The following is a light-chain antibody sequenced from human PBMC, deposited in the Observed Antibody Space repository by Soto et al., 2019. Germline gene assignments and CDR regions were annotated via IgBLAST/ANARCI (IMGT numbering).Light chain of an antibody. CDR1: SSDVGAYNY. V-gene: IGLV2-14*03. Sequence: QSALTQPASVSGSPGRSITISCTGSSSDVGAYNYVSWYQQHPDKAPKLMIFDVSDRPSGVSSRFSASKSGNTASLTISGLQAEDEAEYYCGSFTTSSTVVFGTGTKVTVL. CDR2: DVS. CDR3: GSFTTSSTVV. J-gene: IGLJ1*01.